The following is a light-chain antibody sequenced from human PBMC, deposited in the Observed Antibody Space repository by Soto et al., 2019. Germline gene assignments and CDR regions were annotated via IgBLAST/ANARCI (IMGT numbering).Light chain of an antibody. J-gene: IGLJ1*01. V-gene: IGLV2-14*01. Sequence: QSALTQPASVSGSPGQSITISCTGTSSDVGDYNYVSWYQQHPGKAPKLMIYDVSNRPSGVSNRFSGSKSGNTASLTISGLQAEDEADYYCSSYTSSSTYVSGTGTKLTVL. CDR2: DVS. CDR1: SSDVGDYNY. CDR3: SSYTSSSTYV.